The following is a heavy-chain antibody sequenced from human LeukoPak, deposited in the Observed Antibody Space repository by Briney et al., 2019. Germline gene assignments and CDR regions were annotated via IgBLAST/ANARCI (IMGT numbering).Heavy chain of an antibody. D-gene: IGHD6-19*01. V-gene: IGHV4-59*08. CDR1: GGSISSYY. J-gene: IGHJ4*02. CDR3: ARHAVAGSFDY. Sequence: PSETLSLTCTVSGGSISSYYWSWIRQPPGKGLEWIGYIYYSGSTNYNPSLKSRVTISVDTSKNQFSLKLSSVTAADTAVYYCARHAVAGSFDYWGQGTPVTVSS. CDR2: IYYSGST.